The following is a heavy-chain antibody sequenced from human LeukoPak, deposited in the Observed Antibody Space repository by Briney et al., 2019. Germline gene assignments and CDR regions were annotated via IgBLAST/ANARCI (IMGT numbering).Heavy chain of an antibody. CDR3: ARGRTNYYDSSGYHSEY. D-gene: IGHD3-22*01. CDR1: GFTFSSYG. V-gene: IGHV3-33*01. J-gene: IGHJ4*02. Sequence: GGSLRLSCAASGFTFSSYGMHWVRQAPGKGLEWVAVIWYDGSNKYYADSVRGRFTISRDNSKNTLYLQMNSLRAEDTAVYYCARGRTNYYDSSGYHSEYWGQGTLVTVSS. CDR2: IWYDGSNK.